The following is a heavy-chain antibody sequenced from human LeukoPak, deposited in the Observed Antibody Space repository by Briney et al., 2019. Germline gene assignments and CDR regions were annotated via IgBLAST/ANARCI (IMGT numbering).Heavy chain of an antibody. V-gene: IGHV4-39*07. D-gene: IGHD6-19*01. CDR3: ARTYSSGWSLTQYFDY. CDR2: IYYSGST. CDR1: GGSISSSSYY. Sequence: PSETLSLTCTVSGGSISSSSYYWGWIRQPPGKGLEWIGSIYYSGSTYYNPSLKSRVTISVDTSKNQFSLKLSSVTAADTAVYYCARTYSSGWSLTQYFDYWGQGTLVAVSS. J-gene: IGHJ4*02.